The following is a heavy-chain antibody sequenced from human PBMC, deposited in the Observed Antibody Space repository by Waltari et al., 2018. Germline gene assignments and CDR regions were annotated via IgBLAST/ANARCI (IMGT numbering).Heavy chain of an antibody. Sequence: QVQLQESGPGLVKPSETLSLNCTVSGYSISSGYYWGWIRQPPGKGLDWIGSIYHSGSTYYNPSLKSRFTISVDTSKNQFSLKLSSVTAADTAVYYCARGGITGTYRYWGQGTLVTVSS. V-gene: IGHV4-38-2*02. CDR1: GYSISSGYY. CDR3: ARGGITGTYRY. J-gene: IGHJ4*02. D-gene: IGHD1-7*01. CDR2: IYHSGST.